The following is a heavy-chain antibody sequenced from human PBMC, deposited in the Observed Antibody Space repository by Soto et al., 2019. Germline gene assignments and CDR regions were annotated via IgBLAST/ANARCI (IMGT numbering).Heavy chain of an antibody. J-gene: IGHJ5*02. D-gene: IGHD6-13*01. V-gene: IGHV4-31*03. CDR1: GGSISSGGYY. CDR3: ARDVGAAAGTVRWFDP. Sequence: QVQLQESGPGLVKPSQTLSLTCTVSGGSISSGGYYWSWIRQHPGKGLEWIGYIYYSGSTYYNPSLKSRVTRSVDTSKNQFSRKLSSVTAADTAVYYCARDVGAAAGTVRWFDPWGQGTLVTVSS. CDR2: IYYSGST.